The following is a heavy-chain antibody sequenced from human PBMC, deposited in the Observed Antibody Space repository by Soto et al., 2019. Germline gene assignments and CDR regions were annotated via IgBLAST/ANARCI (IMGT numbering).Heavy chain of an antibody. D-gene: IGHD6-6*01. CDR3: TTEYSSSSGYYYGMDV. J-gene: IGHJ6*02. Sequence: PGGSLRLSCAASGFTFSNAWMSWVRQAPGEGLGWVGRIKSKTDGGTTDYAAPVKGRFTISRDDSKNTLYLQMNSLKTEDTAVYYCTTEYSSSSGYYYGMDVWGQGTTVTVSS. CDR1: GFTFSNAW. V-gene: IGHV3-15*01. CDR2: IKSKTDGGTT.